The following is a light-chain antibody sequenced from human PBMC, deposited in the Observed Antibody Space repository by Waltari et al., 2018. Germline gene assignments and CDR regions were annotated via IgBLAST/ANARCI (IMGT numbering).Light chain of an antibody. CDR1: NLAFKR. V-gene: IGLV3-21*04. CDR2: YDS. J-gene: IGLJ2*01. Sequence: SYVLTQPPSVSVAPGQTARITCGGNNLAFKRVHWYQQKPGQAPVLVIDYDSDRPSGIPERFSGSNSGNTATLTISRVEAGDEADYSCQVWDSGSDHPIFGGGTTLTVL. CDR3: QVWDSGSDHPI.